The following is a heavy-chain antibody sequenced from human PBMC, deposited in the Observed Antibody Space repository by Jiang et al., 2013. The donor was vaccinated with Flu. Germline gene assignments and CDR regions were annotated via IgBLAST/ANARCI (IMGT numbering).Heavy chain of an antibody. CDR1: GGTFNSFA. J-gene: IGHJ3*02. CDR2: ITPRLGIT. D-gene: IGHD4-17*01. CDR3: ASVPDYLPSPLNHDYGDYVGPAAFDI. V-gene: IGHV1-69*04. Sequence: SGAEVKKPGASVKVSCKTSGGTFNSFAFSWVRQAPGQGLEWMGRITPRLGITNYAQKFQGRVTITADKSTSTAYMELSSLRSEDTAVYYCASVPDYLPSPLNHDYGDYVGPAAFDIWGQGTMVTVSS.